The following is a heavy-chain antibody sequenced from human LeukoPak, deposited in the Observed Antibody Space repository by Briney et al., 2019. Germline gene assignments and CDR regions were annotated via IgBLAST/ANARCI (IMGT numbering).Heavy chain of an antibody. CDR3: ARDLGPSCSSTSCYGMDV. D-gene: IGHD2-2*01. CDR1: GGSISSYY. CDR2: IYYSGST. Sequence: SETLSLTCTVSGGSISSYYWSWIRQHPGKGLEWIGYIYYSGSTYYNPSLKSRVTISVDTSKNQFSLKLSSVTAADTAVYYCARDLGPSCSSTSCYGMDVWGQGTTVTVSS. J-gene: IGHJ6*02. V-gene: IGHV4-59*06.